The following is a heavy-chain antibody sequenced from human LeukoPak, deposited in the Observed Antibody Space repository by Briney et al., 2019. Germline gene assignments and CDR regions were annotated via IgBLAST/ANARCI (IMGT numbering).Heavy chain of an antibody. D-gene: IGHD2-21*01. J-gene: IGHJ4*02. CDR3: ASDNRCGGDCYGY. CDR2: INHSGST. CDR1: GGSFSGYY. Sequence: PSETLSLTCAVYGGSFSGYYWSWIRQPPGKGPEWIGEINHSGSTNYSPSLKSRVTISVDTSTNQFFLKLSSVTAADTAVYYCASDNRCGGDCYGYWGQGTLVTVSS. V-gene: IGHV4-34*01.